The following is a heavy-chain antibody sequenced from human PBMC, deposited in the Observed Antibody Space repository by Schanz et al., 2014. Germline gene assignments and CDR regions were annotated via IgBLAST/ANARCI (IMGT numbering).Heavy chain of an antibody. D-gene: IGHD3-9*01. Sequence: QVQLQESGPGLVKPSQTLSLTCTVSGGSVSSGGDYWSWIRQHPGKGLEWIGFISYSGSTYYNPSLKSRVTISLDTSKNHFSLKLSSVPAADTAVYYCARQFYDILTGYWFPYYFDYWGQGTLVTVSS. V-gene: IGHV4-31*03. J-gene: IGHJ4*02. CDR3: ARQFYDILTGYWFPYYFDY. CDR1: GGSVSSGGDY. CDR2: ISYSGST.